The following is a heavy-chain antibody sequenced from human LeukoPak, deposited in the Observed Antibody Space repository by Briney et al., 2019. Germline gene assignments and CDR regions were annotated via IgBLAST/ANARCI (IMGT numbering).Heavy chain of an antibody. D-gene: IGHD5-18*01. CDR3: ARGGWSGYSYGSEPERYFDY. V-gene: IGHV1-2*02. Sequence: ASVKVSCKASGYTFTNYAMNWVRQAPGQGLEWMGWINPNSGGTNYAQKFQGRVTMTTDTSISTAYMELSRLRSDDTAVYYCARGGWSGYSYGSEPERYFDYWGQGTLVTVSS. J-gene: IGHJ4*02. CDR2: INPNSGGT. CDR1: GYTFTNYA.